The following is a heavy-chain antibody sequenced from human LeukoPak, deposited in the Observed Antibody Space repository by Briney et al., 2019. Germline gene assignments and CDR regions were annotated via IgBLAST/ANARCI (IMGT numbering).Heavy chain of an antibody. J-gene: IGHJ3*02. Sequence: PGGSLRLSCEASGFTFSRYWMTWVRQAPGKGLEWVANIKQDGSETYYVDSVKGRFTISRDNAKNSLYLQMNSLRAEDTAVYYCARAIRDYYDSSGPAVEAFDIWGQGTMVTVSS. CDR3: ARAIRDYYDSSGPAVEAFDI. D-gene: IGHD3-22*01. V-gene: IGHV3-7*01. CDR1: GFTFSRYW. CDR2: IKQDGSET.